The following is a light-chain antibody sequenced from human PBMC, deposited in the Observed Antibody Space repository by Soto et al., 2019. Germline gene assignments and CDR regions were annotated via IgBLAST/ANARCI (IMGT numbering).Light chain of an antibody. CDR2: RNN. V-gene: IGLV1-47*01. J-gene: IGLJ2*01. CDR3: AAWDDSLSGVL. Sequence: QSVLTQPPSASGAPGQRVIISCSGSSSNIGSNYVYWYQQLPGTAAKLLIYRNNQRRSGVPDRFSGSKSGTSVSLAISGVRSDDEADYYCAAWDDSLSGVLFGGGTKLTVL. CDR1: SSNIGSNY.